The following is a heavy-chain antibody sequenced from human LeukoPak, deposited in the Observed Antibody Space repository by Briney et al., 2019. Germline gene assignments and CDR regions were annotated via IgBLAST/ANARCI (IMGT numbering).Heavy chain of an antibody. V-gene: IGHV3-23*01. J-gene: IGHJ4*02. CDR1: GFTFGRYA. CDR3: AKVNNIAVAGTLDY. Sequence: GGSLRLSCAASGFTFGRYAMNRVRQAPGKGLEWVSAISGSAAGTYYADSVKGRFTISRDNSKNTLYLQMNSLRAEDTAAYYCAKVNNIAVAGTLDYWGQGTLVTVSS. D-gene: IGHD6-13*01. CDR2: ISGSAAGT.